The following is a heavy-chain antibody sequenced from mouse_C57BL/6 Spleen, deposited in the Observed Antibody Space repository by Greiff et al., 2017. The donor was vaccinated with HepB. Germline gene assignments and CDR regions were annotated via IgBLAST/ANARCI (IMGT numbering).Heavy chain of an antibody. CDR3: SRTSCRELRLPMDY. D-gene: IGHD3-2*02. J-gene: IGHJ4*01. Sequence: VQLQQSGAELAKPGASVKLSCKASGYTFTSYWMHWVNQRPGQGLEWIGYINPSSGYTKYNQKFKDKATLTADKSSSTAYMQLSSLTYEDSAVYECSRTSCRELRLPMDYWGQGTSVTVSS. CDR2: INPSSGYT. CDR1: GYTFTSYW. V-gene: IGHV1-7*01.